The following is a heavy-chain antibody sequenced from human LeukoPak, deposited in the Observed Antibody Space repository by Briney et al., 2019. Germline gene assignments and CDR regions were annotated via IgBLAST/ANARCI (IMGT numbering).Heavy chain of an antibody. J-gene: IGHJ4*02. Sequence: GGSQRLSCAASGFTFKLYWMHWVRQVPGKRPVWVSRINDDGSDTIYADSVRGRFTISRDDAKNTVYLQMNSLRTEDTAVYYCARDLGQQWLVGYWGQGTLVTVSS. V-gene: IGHV3-74*01. D-gene: IGHD6-19*01. CDR2: INDDGSDT. CDR3: ARDLGQQWLVGY. CDR1: GFTFKLYW.